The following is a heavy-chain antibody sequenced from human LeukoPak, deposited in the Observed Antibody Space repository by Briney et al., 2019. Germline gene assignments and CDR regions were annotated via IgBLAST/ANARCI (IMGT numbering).Heavy chain of an antibody. Sequence: PGGSLRLSCAASGFTFSSYVMSWVRQAPGKGLEWVSAISGSGGSTYYADSVKGRFTISRDNSKNTLYLQMNSLRAEDTAVYYCAKDGSTYSSGWSDFDYWGQGTLVTVSS. D-gene: IGHD6-19*01. CDR1: GFTFSSYV. J-gene: IGHJ4*02. CDR2: ISGSGGST. CDR3: AKDGSTYSSGWSDFDY. V-gene: IGHV3-23*01.